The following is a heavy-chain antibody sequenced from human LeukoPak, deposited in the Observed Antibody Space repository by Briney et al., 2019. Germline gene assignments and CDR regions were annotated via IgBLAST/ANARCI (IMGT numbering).Heavy chain of an antibody. CDR3: ARAYVWGSYPTY. Sequence: PGGSLRLSCGASGFTFSNYAVHWVRQAPGKGLEWVAIISYDGSKKYYADSVKGRFSISRDNSKNSLYLQMNSLRAEDTAVYYCARAYVWGSYPTYWGQGTLVTVSS. D-gene: IGHD3-16*02. V-gene: IGHV3-30-3*01. CDR2: ISYDGSKK. J-gene: IGHJ4*02. CDR1: GFTFSNYA.